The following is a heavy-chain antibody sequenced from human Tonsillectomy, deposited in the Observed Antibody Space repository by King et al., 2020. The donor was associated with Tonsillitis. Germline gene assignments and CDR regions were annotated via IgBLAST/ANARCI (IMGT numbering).Heavy chain of an antibody. CDR1: GGSISSSSYY. J-gene: IGHJ4*02. CDR2: IYYSGST. D-gene: IGHD3-3*01. Sequence: LQLQESGPGLVKPSETLSLTCTVSGGSISSSSYYWGWIRQPPGKGLEWIGSIYYSGSTYYNPSLKSRVTISVDTSKNQFSLKLRSLTAAEPAVYYCARRPPEYDFWSGYYGYFDYWGQGTLVTVSS. CDR3: ARRPPEYDFWSGYYGYFDY. V-gene: IGHV4-39*01.